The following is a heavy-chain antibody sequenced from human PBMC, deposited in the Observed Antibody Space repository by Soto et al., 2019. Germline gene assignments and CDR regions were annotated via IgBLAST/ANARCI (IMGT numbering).Heavy chain of an antibody. V-gene: IGHV3-30-3*01. Sequence: QVQLVESGGGVAQPGRSLRLSCAASGFTFRTYAMHWARQAPGKGLEWVAVMSYDGNKKYHADSVKGRFTISRDKSKNTLYLHMNRLRHEDTAVYYCARDPTGLERLGYAMDVWGQGTTVTVSS. CDR1: GFTFRTYA. CDR2: MSYDGNKK. D-gene: IGHD3-3*01. J-gene: IGHJ6*02. CDR3: ARDPTGLERLGYAMDV.